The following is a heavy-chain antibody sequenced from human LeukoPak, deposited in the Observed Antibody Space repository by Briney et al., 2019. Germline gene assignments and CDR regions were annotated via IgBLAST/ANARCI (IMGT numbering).Heavy chain of an antibody. CDR2: ISGSGGST. D-gene: IGHD2-2*01. Sequence: GGSLRLSCAASGFTFSSYAMSWVRQAPGKGLEWVSAISGSGGSTYYADSVKGRFTISRDNSKDTLYLQMNSLRAEDTAVYYCAKDRRRYCSSTSCYPFSVWGQGTLVTVSS. CDR3: AKDRRRYCSSTSCYPFSV. CDR1: GFTFSSYA. V-gene: IGHV3-23*01. J-gene: IGHJ4*02.